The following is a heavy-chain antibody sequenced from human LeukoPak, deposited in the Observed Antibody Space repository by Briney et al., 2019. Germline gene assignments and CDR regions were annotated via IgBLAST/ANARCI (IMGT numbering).Heavy chain of an antibody. D-gene: IGHD1-1*01. V-gene: IGHV4-4*07. CDR2: IYTSGST. CDR3: ARERGVLTPPIIDY. CDR1: GGSISSYY. J-gene: IGHJ4*02. Sequence: PSETLSLTCTVSGGSISSYYRSWIRQPAGKGLEWIGRIYTSGSTNYNPSLKSRVTMSVDTSKNQFSLKLSSVTAADTAVYYCARERGVLTPPIIDYWGQGTLVTVSS.